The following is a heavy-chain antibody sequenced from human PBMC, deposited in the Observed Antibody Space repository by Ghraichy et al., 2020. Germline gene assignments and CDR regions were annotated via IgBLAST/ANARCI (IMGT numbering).Heavy chain of an antibody. CDR2: FDPEDGET. D-gene: IGHD6-6*01. CDR3: ATDLQYTRLSGSTDF. J-gene: IGHJ4*02. V-gene: IGHV1-24*01. Sequence: ASVKVSCKISGYSLIELSMHWVRQAPGKGLEWMGGFDPEDGETIYAQRFQGRITVTEDTSTDTAYMELSSLRSEDTAVYFCATDLQYTRLSGSTDFWGQGPLVTVSS. CDR1: GYSLIELS.